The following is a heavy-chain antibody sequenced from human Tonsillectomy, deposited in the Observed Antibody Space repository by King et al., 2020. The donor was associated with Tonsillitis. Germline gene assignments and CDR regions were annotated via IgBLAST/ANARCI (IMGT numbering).Heavy chain of an antibody. J-gene: IGHJ6*02. Sequence: QVQLVESGGGVVQPGRSLRLSCAASGFSFRNYGIHWVRQAPGKGLEWGAIIPYDGSNKYYADSVKGRFTVSRDNSKNTLYLQMNSLRVEDTVVYYCAKEIAAAGDSYYSYGMDVWGQGTAVTVSS. CDR2: IPYDGSNK. CDR1: GFSFRNYG. CDR3: AKEIAAAGDSYYSYGMDV. D-gene: IGHD6-13*01. V-gene: IGHV3-30*18.